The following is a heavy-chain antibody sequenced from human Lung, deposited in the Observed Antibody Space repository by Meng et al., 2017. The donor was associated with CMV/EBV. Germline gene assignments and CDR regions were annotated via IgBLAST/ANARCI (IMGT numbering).Heavy chain of an antibody. J-gene: IGHJ4*02. V-gene: IGHV3-7*01. CDR3: ARGLAPSNTNFGAPHAY. Sequence: GESLKISCVGSGFSFDTYWMTWARQAPGKGLEWVANIKSDGIENNVLDAVKGRFTISRDNAKNALYLQMNRLRTEDTAFYYCARGLAPSNTNFGAPHAYWGQGXLVTVSS. CDR2: IKSDGIEN. CDR1: GFSFDTYW. D-gene: IGHD3-3*01.